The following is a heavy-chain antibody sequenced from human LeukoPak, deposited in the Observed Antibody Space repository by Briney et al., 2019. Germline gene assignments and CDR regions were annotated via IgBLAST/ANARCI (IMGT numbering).Heavy chain of an antibody. CDR2: INPNSGGT. V-gene: IGHV1-2*02. CDR3: ARDHSSGWYGDY. CDR1: GYTFTGYY. J-gene: IGHJ4*02. D-gene: IGHD6-19*01. Sequence: ASVKVSCKASGYTFTGYYMHWVRQAPGQGLEWMGWINPNSGGTNYAQKFQGRVTMTRDTSISTAYMELSRLRSDDTAVHYCARDHSSGWYGDYWGQGTLVTVSS.